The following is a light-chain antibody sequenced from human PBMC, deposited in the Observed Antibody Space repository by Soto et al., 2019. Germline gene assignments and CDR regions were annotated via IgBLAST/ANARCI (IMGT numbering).Light chain of an antibody. V-gene: IGLV1-47*01. CDR2: RNN. CDR1: SSNIGSNY. CDR3: AAWDDSLSGFVV. Sequence: QSVLTQPPSASGTPGQRVTISCSGSSSNIGSNYVYWYQQLPGTAPKLLIYRNNQRPSGVPDRFSGSKSGTSASLAFSGLRSEDEADYYCAAWDDSLSGFVVFGGGTKLTVL. J-gene: IGLJ2*01.